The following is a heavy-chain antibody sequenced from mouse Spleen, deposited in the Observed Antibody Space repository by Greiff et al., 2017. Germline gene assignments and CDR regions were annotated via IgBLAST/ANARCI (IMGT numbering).Heavy chain of an antibody. CDR2: IWSGGST. J-gene: IGHJ2*01. CDR3: ARKFETGTVFDY. D-gene: IGHD4-1*01. V-gene: IGHV2-2*01. Sequence: VKLMESGPGLVQPSQSLSITCTVSGFSLTSYGVHWVRQSPGKGLEWLGVIWSGGSTDYNAAFISRLSISKDNSKSQVFFKMNSLQADDTAIYCCARKFETGTVFDYWGQGTTLTVSS. CDR1: GFSLTSYG.